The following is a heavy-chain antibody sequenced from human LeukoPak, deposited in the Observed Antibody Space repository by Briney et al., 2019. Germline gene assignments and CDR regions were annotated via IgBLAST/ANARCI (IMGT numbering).Heavy chain of an antibody. CDR3: AREGAAAGLVDDAFDI. J-gene: IGHJ3*02. CDR1: GFTVSSNY. CDR2: IYSGGST. V-gene: IGHV3-66*01. Sequence: PGGSLRLSCAASGFTVSSNYMSWVRQAPGKGLEWVSVIYSGGSTYYADSVKGRFTISRDNSKNTLYLQMNSLRAEDTAVYYCAREGAAAGLVDDAFDIWGQGTMVTVSS. D-gene: IGHD6-13*01.